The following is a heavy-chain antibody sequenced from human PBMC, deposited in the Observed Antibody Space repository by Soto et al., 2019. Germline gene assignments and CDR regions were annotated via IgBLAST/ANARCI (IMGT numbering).Heavy chain of an antibody. CDR1: GGSISSYY. D-gene: IGHD3-10*01. CDR2: VQHSWGS. CDR3: ARQGFGALHYVVGV. Sequence: QVQLQESGPGLVKPSETLSLSCTVSGGSISSYYWSWFRQSQGTRMEWIGYVQHSWGSSYNPSLQSRVAISLATCKSQFALKVTSVSAADAEMYYWARQGFGALHYVVGVWGQGTTVTVSS. J-gene: IGHJ6*02. V-gene: IGHV4-59*08.